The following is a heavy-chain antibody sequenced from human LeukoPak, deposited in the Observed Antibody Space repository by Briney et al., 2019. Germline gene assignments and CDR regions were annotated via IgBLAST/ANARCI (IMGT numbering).Heavy chain of an antibody. Sequence: GGSLRLSCAASGFTFSSYAMHWARQAPGKGLEWVAVISYDGSNKYYADSVKCRFTISRDNSKNTLYLQMNSLRAEDTAVYHCAKEKFSDGSGWPDYWGQGTLVTVSS. CDR2: ISYDGSNK. V-gene: IGHV3-30-3*01. CDR1: GFTFSSYA. D-gene: IGHD3-22*01. J-gene: IGHJ4*02. CDR3: AKEKFSDGSGWPDY.